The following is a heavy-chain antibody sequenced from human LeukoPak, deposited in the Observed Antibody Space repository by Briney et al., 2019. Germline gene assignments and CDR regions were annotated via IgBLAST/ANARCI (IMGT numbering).Heavy chain of an antibody. CDR2: INPNSGDT. J-gene: IGHJ4*02. CDR3: ARGNELYCSGGTFYLYYFDY. CDR1: AYIFTGYY. V-gene: IGHV1-2*02. D-gene: IGHD2-15*01. Sequence: ASVKVSCKASAYIFTGYYIHWVRQAPGQGLEWMGWINPNSGDTNYAQKFQGRVPMTMDTSISTAYMELSRLRSDDTAVYYCARGNELYCSGGTFYLYYFDYWGQGTLVTVSS.